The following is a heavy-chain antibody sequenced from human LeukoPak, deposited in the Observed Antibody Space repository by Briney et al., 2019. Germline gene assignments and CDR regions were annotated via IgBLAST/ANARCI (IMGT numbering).Heavy chain of an antibody. Sequence: GGSLRLSCAASGFTFNNYAMNWVRQAPGKGLEWVAVISYDGSNKYYADSVKGRFAISRDNSKNTLYLQMNSLRAEDTAVYYCAKDWAMIVVVITPDYWGQGTLVTVSS. D-gene: IGHD3-22*01. CDR3: AKDWAMIVVVITPDY. J-gene: IGHJ4*02. CDR1: GFTFNNYA. V-gene: IGHV3-30*18. CDR2: ISYDGSNK.